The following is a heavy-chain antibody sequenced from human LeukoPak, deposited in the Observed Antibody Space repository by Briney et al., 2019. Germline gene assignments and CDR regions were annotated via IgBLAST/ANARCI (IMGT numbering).Heavy chain of an antibody. J-gene: IGHJ4*02. D-gene: IGHD2-15*01. Sequence: GGSLRLSCAASGFTFSSYWMSWVRQAPGKGLEWVANKKQDGSEKYYVDSVKGRFTISRDNAKNSLYLQMNSLRAEDTAVYYCAGDPNGGYCSGGSCPPGYWGQGTLVTVSS. V-gene: IGHV3-7*03. CDR1: GFTFSSYW. CDR3: AGDPNGGYCSGGSCPPGY. CDR2: KKQDGSEK.